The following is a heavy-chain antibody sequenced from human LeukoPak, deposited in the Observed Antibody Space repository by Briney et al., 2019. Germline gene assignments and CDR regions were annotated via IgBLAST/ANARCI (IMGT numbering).Heavy chain of an antibody. CDR2: IIPILGTA. J-gene: IGHJ3*02. D-gene: IGHD6-13*01. CDR1: GGTFSSYT. Sequence: SVKVSCKASGGTFSSYTISWVRQAPGQGLEWMGRIIPILGTANYAQKFQGRVTITADKSTGTAYMELSSLRSEDTAVYYCASPDPAIAAAGPNAFDIWGQGTMVTVSS. CDR3: ASPDPAIAAAGPNAFDI. V-gene: IGHV1-69*08.